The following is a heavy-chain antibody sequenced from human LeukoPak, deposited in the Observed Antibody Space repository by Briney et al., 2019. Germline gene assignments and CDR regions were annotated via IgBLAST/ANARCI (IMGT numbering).Heavy chain of an antibody. CDR1: GYTFTGYY. CDR3: AKVTATTFDY. D-gene: IGHD2-21*02. J-gene: IGHJ4*02. V-gene: IGHV1-2*02. Sequence: ASVKVSCKASGYTFTGYYIHWVRQAPGQGLEWMGWIHPNRGNTNYAQEFQGRVTMTRDTSISTAYMELNRLTSDDTAVYYCAKVTATTFDYWGQGTLVAVSS. CDR2: IHPNRGNT.